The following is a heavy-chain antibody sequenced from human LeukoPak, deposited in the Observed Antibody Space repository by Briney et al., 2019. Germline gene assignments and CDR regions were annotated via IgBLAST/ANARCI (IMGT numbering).Heavy chain of an antibody. V-gene: IGHV3-21*01. J-gene: IGHJ4*02. CDR3: ARGRQTALGY. CDR1: GFTFGTYT. Sequence: PGGSLRLSCAASGFTFGTYTMNWVRQAPGKGLEWISSITSISNYIFYADSVKGRFTISRDNAKNSLYLQMNSLRAEDTAVYYCARGRQTALGYWGQGTLVTVSS. CDR2: ITSISNYI. D-gene: IGHD7-27*01.